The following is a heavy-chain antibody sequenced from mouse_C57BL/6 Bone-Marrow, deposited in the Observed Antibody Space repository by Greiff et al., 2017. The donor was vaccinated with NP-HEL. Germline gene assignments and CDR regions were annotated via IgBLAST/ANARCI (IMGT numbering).Heavy chain of an antibody. Sequence: VQLKQSGAELVRPGASVKLSCTASGFNIKDDYMHWVKQRPEQGLEWIGWIDPENGDTEYASKFQGKATITADTSSNTAYLQLSSLTSEDTAVYYCTWPDYYGSSYEYFDVWGTGTTVTVSS. V-gene: IGHV14-4*01. D-gene: IGHD1-1*01. CDR1: GFNIKDDY. J-gene: IGHJ1*03. CDR2: IDPENGDT. CDR3: TWPDYYGSSYEYFDV.